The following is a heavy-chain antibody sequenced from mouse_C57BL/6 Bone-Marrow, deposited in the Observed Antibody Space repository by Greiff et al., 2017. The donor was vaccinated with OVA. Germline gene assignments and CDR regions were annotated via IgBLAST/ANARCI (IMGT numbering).Heavy chain of an antibody. CDR1: GFNIKDYY. Sequence: VQLQQPGAELVRPGASVKLSCTASGFNIKDYYMHWVKQRPEQGLEWIGRIDPEDGDTEYAPKFQGKATMTADTSSNTAYLQLSSLTSEDTAVYYCTTVYYGNYGGYAMDYWGQGTSVTVSS. D-gene: IGHD2-1*01. CDR2: IDPEDGDT. J-gene: IGHJ4*01. V-gene: IGHV14-1*01. CDR3: TTVYYGNYGGYAMDY.